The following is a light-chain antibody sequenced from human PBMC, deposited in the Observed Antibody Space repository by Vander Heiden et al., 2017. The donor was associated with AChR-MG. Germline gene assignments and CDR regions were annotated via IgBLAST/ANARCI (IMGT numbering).Light chain of an antibody. V-gene: IGLV1-40*01. Sequence: QSVLTPPPSVSAAPGQRGTISCTGSSSNSGAGYDVHLYQQLPGTAPKLHIYGNSNRPSGVPDRVSGSKSGTSASLAITGLQAEDEADEYCQSYDSSLSGSGVFGGGTKLTVL. CDR3: QSYDSSLSGSGV. J-gene: IGLJ3*02. CDR2: GNS. CDR1: SSNSGAGYD.